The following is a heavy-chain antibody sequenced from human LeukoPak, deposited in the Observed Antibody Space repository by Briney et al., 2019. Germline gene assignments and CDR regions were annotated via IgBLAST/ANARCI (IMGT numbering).Heavy chain of an antibody. CDR3: AREGGDYNVVLWFDP. CDR1: GGSFSGYY. Sequence: SETLSLTCAVYGGSFSGYYWSWIRQPPGKGLEWIGEINHSGSTNYNPSLKSRVTISVDTSKNQFSLKLSSVTAADTAVYYCAREGGDYNVVLWFDPWGQGTLVTVSS. D-gene: IGHD4-17*01. CDR2: INHSGST. V-gene: IGHV4-34*01. J-gene: IGHJ5*02.